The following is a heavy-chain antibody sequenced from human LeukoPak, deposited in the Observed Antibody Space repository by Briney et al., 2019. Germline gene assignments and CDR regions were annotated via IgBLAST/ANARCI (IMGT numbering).Heavy chain of an antibody. V-gene: IGHV4-4*02. CDR3: TRRVARTNIYAFDI. J-gene: IGHJ3*02. CDR2: IYHSGST. D-gene: IGHD1-7*01. Sequence: PSETLSLTCAVSGGSISTSNWWSWVRQPPGKGLEWIGEIYHSGSTNYNPSLKSRVTISVDKSKNQFSLKLNSVTAADTAVYYCTRRVARTNIYAFDIWGQGTMVTVSS. CDR1: GGSISTSNW.